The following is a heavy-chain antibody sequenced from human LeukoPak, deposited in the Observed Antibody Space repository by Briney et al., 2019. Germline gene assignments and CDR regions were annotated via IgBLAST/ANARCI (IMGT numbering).Heavy chain of an antibody. J-gene: IGHJ4*02. CDR3: ARHDGGPLIDY. V-gene: IGHV5-51*01. CDR1: GYSFTSFW. D-gene: IGHD4-23*01. Sequence: GESLKISCKGSGYSFTSFWIGWVRQMPGKGLEWMGNIDPSDSDTRHSPSFQGQVTISVDKSISTAYLQWSSLKASDTAIYYCARHDGGPLIDYWGQGTLVTVSS. CDR2: IDPSDSDT.